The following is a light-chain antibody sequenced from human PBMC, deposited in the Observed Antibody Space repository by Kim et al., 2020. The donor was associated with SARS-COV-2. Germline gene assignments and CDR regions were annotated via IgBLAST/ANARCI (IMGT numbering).Light chain of an antibody. CDR2: KTS. Sequence: DIQMTQSPSTRSASVGDRVTITCRASQSIGNWLAWYQQKPGKAPKLLLYKTSTLESGVPSRFSGSGSGTEFTLTINSLQPDDFATYYCQQYNSYSYTFGQGTKREI. V-gene: IGKV1-5*03. CDR1: QSIGNW. J-gene: IGKJ2*01. CDR3: QQYNSYSYT.